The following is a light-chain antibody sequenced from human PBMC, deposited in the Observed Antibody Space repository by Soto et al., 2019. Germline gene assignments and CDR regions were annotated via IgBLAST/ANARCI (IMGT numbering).Light chain of an antibody. J-gene: IGKJ4*01. V-gene: IGKV1-39*01. CDR3: QQSYSTLT. CDR2: AAS. CDR1: QSISSY. Sequence: DIQMTQSPSSLSASVGDRIIITCRASQSISSYLSWYQQKAGKAPKLLIYAASSLQSGVPSRFSGSGSGTDFTITISSLQHEAFATYYCQQSYSTLTFGGGTKVEIK.